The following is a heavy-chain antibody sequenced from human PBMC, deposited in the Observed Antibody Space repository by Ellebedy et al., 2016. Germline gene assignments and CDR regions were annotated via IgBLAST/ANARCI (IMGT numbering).Heavy chain of an antibody. CDR1: GFTFSNFA. CDR2: FGPSGTII. Sequence: GESLKISCAASGFTFSNFAMSWVRQAPGKGLEWVAYFGPSGTIIYNADSVKGRFTISRDNAKNSLYLQMSSLRVEDTAVYYCAGGYDSHGFDIWGQGTMVTVSS. J-gene: IGHJ3*02. CDR3: AGGYDSHGFDI. D-gene: IGHD2-2*01. V-gene: IGHV3-11*01.